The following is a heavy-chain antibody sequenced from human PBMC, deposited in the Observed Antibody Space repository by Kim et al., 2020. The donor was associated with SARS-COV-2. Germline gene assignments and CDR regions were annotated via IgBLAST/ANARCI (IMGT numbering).Heavy chain of an antibody. V-gene: IGHV3-21*01. J-gene: IGHJ4*02. CDR3: ARDSYDFWSGLPDY. CDR2: ISSSSSYI. CDR1: GFTFSSYS. Sequence: GGSLRLSCAASGFTFSSYSMNWVRQAPGKGLEWVSSISSSSSYIYYADSVKGRFTISRDNAKNSLYLQMNSLRAEDTAVYYCARDSYDFWSGLPDYWGQGTLVTVSS. D-gene: IGHD3-3*01.